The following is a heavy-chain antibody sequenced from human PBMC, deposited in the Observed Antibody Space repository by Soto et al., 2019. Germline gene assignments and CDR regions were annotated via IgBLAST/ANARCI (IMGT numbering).Heavy chain of an antibody. CDR3: ARESEDLTSNFDY. V-gene: IGHV3-21*06. Sequence: LRLSCAASGFTFTRYSMNWVRHAPGKGLEWVSSISSTTNYIYYGDSMKGRFTISRDNAKNSLYLEMNSLRAEDTAVYYCARESEDLTSNFDYWGQGTLVTVSS. CDR1: GFTFTRYS. CDR2: ISSTTNYI. J-gene: IGHJ4*02.